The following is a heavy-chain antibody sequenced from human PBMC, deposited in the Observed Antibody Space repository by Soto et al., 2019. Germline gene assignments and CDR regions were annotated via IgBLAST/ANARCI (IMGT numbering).Heavy chain of an antibody. CDR2: IRSKAYGGTT. V-gene: IGHV3-49*03. CDR3: TRESEYDFWSGYYPPRHYYYGMDV. CDR1: GFTFGDYA. D-gene: IGHD3-3*01. Sequence: GGSLRLACTASGFTFGDYAMSWFRQAPGKGLEWVGFIRSKAYGGTTEYAASVKGRFTISRDDSKSIAYLQMNSLKTEDTAVYYCTRESEYDFWSGYYPPRHYYYGMDVWGQGTTVTVSS. J-gene: IGHJ6*02.